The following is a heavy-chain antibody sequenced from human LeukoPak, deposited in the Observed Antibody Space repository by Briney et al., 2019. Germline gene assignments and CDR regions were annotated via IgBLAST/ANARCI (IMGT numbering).Heavy chain of an antibody. CDR2: IYYSGST. Sequence: SETLSLTCTVPGGSIGSSSYYWGWIRQPPGKGLEWIGSIYYSGSTYYNPSLKSRVTISVDMSKNQFSLTLTSVTAADTAVYYCARDRSVGVLPAPPFDFWGQGTLVTVSS. D-gene: IGHD6-6*01. CDR3: ARDRSVGVLPAPPFDF. V-gene: IGHV4-39*07. J-gene: IGHJ4*02. CDR1: GGSIGSSSYY.